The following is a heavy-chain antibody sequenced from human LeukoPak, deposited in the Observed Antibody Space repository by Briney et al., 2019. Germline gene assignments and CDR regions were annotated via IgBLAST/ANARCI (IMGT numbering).Heavy chain of an antibody. D-gene: IGHD1-26*01. J-gene: IGHJ4*02. CDR2: INHSEST. V-gene: IGHV4-34*01. CDR1: GGSFSGYY. CDR3: ARVVGATTSFDY. Sequence: SETLSLTCAVYGGSFSGYYWSWIRQPPGKGLEWIGEINHSESTNYNPSLKSRVTISVDKSKNQFSLKLSSVTAADTAVYYCARVVGATTSFDYWGQGTLVTVSS.